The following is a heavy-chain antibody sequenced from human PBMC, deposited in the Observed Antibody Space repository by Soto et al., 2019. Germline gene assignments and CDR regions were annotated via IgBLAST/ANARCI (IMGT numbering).Heavy chain of an antibody. J-gene: IGHJ4*01. D-gene: IGHD1-26*01. V-gene: IGHV3-30*03. CDR2: ISHDGSNT. CDR1: GFTFSAYG. Sequence: GGSLRLSCAASGFTFSAYGIHWVRQAPGKGLEWVAVISHDGSNTNYADSVKGRFTFSRDNSKDTVYLQMNSLRAEDTAVYYCARGGRYILDYWGHGSLVTVSS. CDR3: ARGGRYILDY.